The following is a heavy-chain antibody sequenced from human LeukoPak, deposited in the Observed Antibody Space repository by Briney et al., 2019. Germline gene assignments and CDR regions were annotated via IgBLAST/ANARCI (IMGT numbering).Heavy chain of an antibody. CDR1: GFFISSGHY. D-gene: IGHD5-18*01. J-gene: IGHJ4*02. V-gene: IGHV4-38-2*02. Sequence: PSETLSLTCTVSGFFISSGHYWGWVRQPPGAGLEWIGSVYQSGTTYYNPSLKSRVTTSVDMSKNQFSLRLRPVTAADTAVYYCARIFIRNGYSSYFDCWGQGTLVTVSS. CDR2: VYQSGTT. CDR3: ARIFIRNGYSSYFDC.